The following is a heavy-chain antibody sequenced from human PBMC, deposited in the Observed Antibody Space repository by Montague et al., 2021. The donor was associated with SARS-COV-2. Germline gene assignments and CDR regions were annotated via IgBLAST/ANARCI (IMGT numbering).Heavy chain of an antibody. J-gene: IGHJ4*02. CDR2: VDNSGST. Sequence: SETLSLTCTVSGDSIRTNYWSWIRQPPGRGLEWIGYVDNSGSTDYSPSLKSRVTISLETSKRQFSLRLNSVTEADTAVYYCTTGEGVYGWRYYFDYWSQGTLVTVSS. CDR1: GDSIRTNY. D-gene: IGHD6-19*01. V-gene: IGHV4-59*01. CDR3: TTGEGVYGWRYYFDY.